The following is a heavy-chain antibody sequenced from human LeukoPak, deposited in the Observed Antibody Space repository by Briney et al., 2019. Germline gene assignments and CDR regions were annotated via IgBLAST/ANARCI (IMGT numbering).Heavy chain of an antibody. J-gene: IGHJ4*02. Sequence: ASVKVSCKASGYTFTSYYMHWVRQAPGQGLEWMGIINPSGGSTSYAQKFQGRVTMTRDTSTSTVYMELSSLRSEDTVVYYCARDAVVVPAAIAPPSVDYWGQGTLVTVSS. CDR3: ARDAVVVPAAIAPPSVDY. D-gene: IGHD2-2*01. CDR2: INPSGGST. V-gene: IGHV1-46*01. CDR1: GYTFTSYY.